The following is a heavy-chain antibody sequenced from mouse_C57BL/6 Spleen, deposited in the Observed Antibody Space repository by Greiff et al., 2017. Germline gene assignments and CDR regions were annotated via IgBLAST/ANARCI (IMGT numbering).Heavy chain of an antibody. CDR3: VWGYYDYDLDY. V-gene: IGHV14-2*01. D-gene: IGHD2-4*01. CDR1: GFNIKDYY. Sequence: VQLQQSGAELVKPGASVKLSCTASGFNIKDYYMHWVKQRTEQGLEWIGRIDPEDGETKYDPQFQGKATITADTSSNTAYLQLSSLTSEYTAVYYVVWGYYDYDLDYWGQGTTLTVSS. J-gene: IGHJ2*01. CDR2: IDPEDGET.